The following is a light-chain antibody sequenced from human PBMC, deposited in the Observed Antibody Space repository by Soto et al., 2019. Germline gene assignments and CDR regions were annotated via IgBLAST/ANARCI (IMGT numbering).Light chain of an antibody. V-gene: IGKV3-20*01. CDR2: GAS. Sequence: EIVLTQSPGTLSLSPGERATLSCRASQSVSSSYLAWYQQKPGQAPRLLIYGASSRATGIPDRFSGSGSGTDFTLTISRLEPEEFAVYYLQPYGSSHTPFGQVNKLDI. CDR3: QPYGSSHTP. CDR1: QSVSSSY. J-gene: IGKJ2*01.